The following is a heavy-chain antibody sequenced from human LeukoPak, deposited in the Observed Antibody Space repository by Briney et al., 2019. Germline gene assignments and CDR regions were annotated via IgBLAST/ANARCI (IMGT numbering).Heavy chain of an antibody. CDR3: ARHSSGFDY. CDR2: IKQDGSEQ. CDR1: GFTFSTYW. J-gene: IGHJ4*02. D-gene: IGHD6-19*01. V-gene: IGHV3-7*03. Sequence: GGSLRLSCAASGFTFSTYWMGWVRQAPGKGLEWVANIKQDGSEQYYVDSVKGRFTISRDNSKNTLYLQMNSLRAEDTAVYYCARHSSGFDYWGQGTLVTVSS.